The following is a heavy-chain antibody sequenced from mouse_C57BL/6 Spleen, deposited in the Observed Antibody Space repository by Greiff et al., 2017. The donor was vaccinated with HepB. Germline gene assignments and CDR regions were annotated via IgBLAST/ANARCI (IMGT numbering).Heavy chain of an antibody. J-gene: IGHJ2*01. CDR1: GFTFTDYY. CDR2: IRNKANGYTT. D-gene: IGHD2-3*01. V-gene: IGHV7-3*01. Sequence: VQLQQSGGGLVQPGGSLSLSCAASGFTFTDYYMSWVRQPPGKALEWLGFIRNKANGYTTEYSASVKGRFTISRDNSQSILYLQMNALRAEDSATYYCARDGERGFDYWGQGTTLTVSS. CDR3: ARDGERGFDY.